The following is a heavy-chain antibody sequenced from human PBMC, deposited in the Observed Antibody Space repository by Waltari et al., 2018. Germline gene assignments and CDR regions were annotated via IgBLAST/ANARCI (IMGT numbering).Heavy chain of an antibody. CDR2: IYYSGST. CDR1: GGSLSLSGYY. Sequence: QVQLQESGPGLVKPSQTLSLTCTVSGGSLSLSGYYWGWIRQPPGKGLEWIGSIYYSGSTYYNPSLKSRVTISVDTSKNQFSLKLSSVTAADTAVYYCASQQLVLRGPFDYWGQGTLVTVSP. V-gene: IGHV4-39*01. CDR3: ASQQLVLRGPFDY. J-gene: IGHJ4*02. D-gene: IGHD6-13*01.